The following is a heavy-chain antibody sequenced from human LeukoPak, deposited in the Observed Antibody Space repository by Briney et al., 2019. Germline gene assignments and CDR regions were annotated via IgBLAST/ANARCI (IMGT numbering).Heavy chain of an antibody. V-gene: IGHV1-69*13. CDR2: IIPIFGTA. CDR1: VGTFSSYA. CDR3: ARAPRRFGELSITGNDAFDI. Sequence: GASVKVSCKASVGTFSSYAISWVRQAPGQGLEWMGGIIPIFGTANYAQKFQGRVTITADESTSTAYMELSSLRSEDTAVYYCARAPRRFGELSITGNDAFDIWGQGTIVTVSS. D-gene: IGHD3-10*01. J-gene: IGHJ3*02.